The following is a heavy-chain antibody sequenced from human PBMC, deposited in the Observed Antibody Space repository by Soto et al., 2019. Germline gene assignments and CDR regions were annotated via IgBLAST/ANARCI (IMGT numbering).Heavy chain of an antibody. Sequence: QVQLQESGPELVKPSETLSLTCTVSGGSVSSGSYYWTWIRQSPGKGLEWMGYIVSSGSTDYNHALKSRVTISVDTSKNEFSLKLRSVTAADTAVYYCARQRIAAAQYYFDYWGQGMLVTVSS. CDR2: IVSSGST. J-gene: IGHJ4*02. CDR1: GGSVSSGSYY. CDR3: ARQRIAAAQYYFDY. V-gene: IGHV4-61*01. D-gene: IGHD6-13*01.